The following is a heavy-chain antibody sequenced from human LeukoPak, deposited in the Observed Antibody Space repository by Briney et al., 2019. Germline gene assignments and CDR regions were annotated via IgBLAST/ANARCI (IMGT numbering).Heavy chain of an antibody. CDR1: GGSISSSSYY. Sequence: SDTLSLTCTVSGGSISSSSYYWGCIRQPPGKGLEGIGSIYYSGSTYYNPSLKSQLTISVDTSKNQFSLKLSSVTAADTAVYYCARRGYCSGGSCRLDYNWFDPWGQGTLVTVSS. CDR2: IYYSGST. D-gene: IGHD2-15*01. J-gene: IGHJ5*02. CDR3: ARRGYCSGGSCRLDYNWFDP. V-gene: IGHV4-39*01.